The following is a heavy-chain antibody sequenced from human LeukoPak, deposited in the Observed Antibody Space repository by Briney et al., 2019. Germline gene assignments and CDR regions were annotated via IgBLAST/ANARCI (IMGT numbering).Heavy chain of an antibody. CDR1: GDSIRSYY. V-gene: IGHV4-4*07. D-gene: IGHD1-26*01. Sequence: PSETLSLTCSVSGDSIRSYYWSWIRQPAGKGLEWIGRIYSSGSTNYNPSLKSRGTMSVGTSKNQVSLKLTSVTAADTAVCYCARESGSYSRIEYWGQGTLVTVSS. J-gene: IGHJ4*02. CDR2: IYSSGST. CDR3: ARESGSYSRIEY.